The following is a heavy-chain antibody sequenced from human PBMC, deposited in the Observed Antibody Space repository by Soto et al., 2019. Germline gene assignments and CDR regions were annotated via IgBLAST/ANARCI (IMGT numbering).Heavy chain of an antibody. Sequence: VQLVESGGGVVQPGRSLRLSCAGSGFTFNTYGMHWVRQAPGKGLEWVAVMSYDGRKEYYVDSVKGRFTISRENSKNTLYLQMNSLREEDTAVYYCVKDPTAGGTGTYYSYWGQGTLVTVSS. CDR2: MSYDGRKE. J-gene: IGHJ4*02. D-gene: IGHD3-10*01. CDR3: VKDPTAGGTGTYYSY. CDR1: GFTFNTYG. V-gene: IGHV3-30*18.